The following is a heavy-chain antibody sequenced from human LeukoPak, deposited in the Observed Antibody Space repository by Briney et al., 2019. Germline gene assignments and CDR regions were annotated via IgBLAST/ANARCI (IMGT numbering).Heavy chain of an antibody. J-gene: IGHJ4*02. CDR3: VKDRTGTDTLDY. Sequence: PGGFLRFSCAATVIIFSNYSIHWGRQAPGKGLEWVAFFSDDGSRQHYADSVKGRFTISRDNSKNTLHLQMDSLRAEDTAVYYCVKDRTGTDTLDYWGQGTLVTVSS. V-gene: IGHV3-30-3*02. D-gene: IGHD4-17*01. CDR2: FSDDGSRQ. CDR1: VIIFSNYS.